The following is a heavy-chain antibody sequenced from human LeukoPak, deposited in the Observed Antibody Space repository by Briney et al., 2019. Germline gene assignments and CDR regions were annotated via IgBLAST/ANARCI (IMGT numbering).Heavy chain of an antibody. CDR1: RFTFSNAW. CDR3: AIDEPNYAHYVFDY. V-gene: IGHV3-15*01. D-gene: IGHD4/OR15-4a*01. CDR2: IKSKADGETT. J-gene: IGHJ4*02. Sequence: PGGSLRLSCAASRFTFSNAWMNWVRQAPGKWLEWVGRIKSKADGETTDYAAPVKGRFTISRDDSNNMVYLQMNSLKIEDTAIYYCAIDEPNYAHYVFDYWGQATLVTVSS.